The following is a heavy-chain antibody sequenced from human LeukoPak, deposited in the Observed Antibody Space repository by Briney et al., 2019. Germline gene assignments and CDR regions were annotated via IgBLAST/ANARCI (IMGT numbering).Heavy chain of an antibody. V-gene: IGHV5-51*01. CDR2: IFPADSDT. CDR3: ASYGDPLWY. CDR1: GYKFTDSW. J-gene: IGHJ4*02. D-gene: IGHD4-17*01. Sequence: GESLKISCQASGYKFTDSWIAWVRQMPGKGLEWMGIIFPADSDTRYSPSFQGQVTISADKSISTAYLQWSSLKASDTAMYYCASYGDPLWYWGQGTLVTVSS.